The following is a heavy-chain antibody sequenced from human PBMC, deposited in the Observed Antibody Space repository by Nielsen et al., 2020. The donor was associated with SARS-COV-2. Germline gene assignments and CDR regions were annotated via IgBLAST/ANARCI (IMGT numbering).Heavy chain of an antibody. D-gene: IGHD3-22*01. CDR1: GFTVSSNY. J-gene: IGHJ6*02. Sequence: GESLKISCAASGFTVSSNYMSWVRQAPGKGLEWVSVIYSSGSTYYADSVKGRFTISRDNSKNTLYLQMNSLRAEDTAVYYCAGGTYDSSGYYFLYYYYSMDVWGQGTTVTVSS. V-gene: IGHV3-66*03. CDR3: AGGTYDSSGYYFLYYYYSMDV. CDR2: IYSSGST.